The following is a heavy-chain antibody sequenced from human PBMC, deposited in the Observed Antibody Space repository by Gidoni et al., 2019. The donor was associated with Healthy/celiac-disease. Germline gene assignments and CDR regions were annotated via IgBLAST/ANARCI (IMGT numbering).Heavy chain of an antibody. D-gene: IGHD2-2*01. CDR1: GFTFSTYS. V-gene: IGHV3-48*01. Sequence: EVQLVESGGGLVQPGGSLRLSCTASGFTFSTYSMNWVRQAPGKGLEWVSSISSSSSTIYYADSVKGRFTISRDNAKNSMYLQMNSLRAEDTAVYYCATGAGYCSSTSCSPGDYWGRGTLVTVSS. CDR3: ATGAGYCSSTSCSPGDY. CDR2: ISSSSSTI. J-gene: IGHJ4*02.